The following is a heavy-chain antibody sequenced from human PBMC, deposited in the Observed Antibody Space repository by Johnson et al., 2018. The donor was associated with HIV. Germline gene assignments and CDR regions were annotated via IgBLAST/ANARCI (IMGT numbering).Heavy chain of an antibody. CDR1: GFIFDDYA. CDR3: ARGYTIGAFDI. Sequence: VQLVESGGGVVRPGGSLRLSCATSGFIFDDYAMSWIRQAPGKGLEWVSFISSSGSTIYYADSVKGRFTISRDNSKNTLYLQMNSLRAEDTAVYYCARGYTIGAFDIWGQGTMVTVSS. V-gene: IGHV3-48*01. CDR2: ISSSGSTI. J-gene: IGHJ3*02. D-gene: IGHD3-3*01.